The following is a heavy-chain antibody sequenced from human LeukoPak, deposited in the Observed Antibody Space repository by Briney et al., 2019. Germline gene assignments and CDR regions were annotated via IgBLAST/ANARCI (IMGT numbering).Heavy chain of an antibody. CDR2: TYYRSNWIN. Sequence: SQTLSLTCAISGDSFFSSTAAWNWIRQSPSRGLEWLGRTYYRSNWINEYAISVRGRIAINPDTSKNQFSLQLNSVTSEDTAVYFCARDDVGRRYDYWGQGIRVTVSS. J-gene: IGHJ4*02. CDR3: ARDDVGRRYDY. V-gene: IGHV6-1*01. CDR1: GDSFFSSTAA. D-gene: IGHD1-26*01.